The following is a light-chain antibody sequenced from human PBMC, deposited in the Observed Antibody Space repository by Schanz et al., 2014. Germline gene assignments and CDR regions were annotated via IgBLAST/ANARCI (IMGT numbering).Light chain of an antibody. CDR3: ALWDDSLNGWV. J-gene: IGLJ3*02. CDR1: TPNIGSNT. V-gene: IGLV1-44*01. Sequence: QSVLTQPPSASGTPGQRVTISCSGSTPNIGSNTINWYQQLPGTAPKLLIHTNNQRPSGVPDRFSGSKSGTSASLAISGLRSEDEADYYCALWDDSLNGWVFGGGTKLTVL. CDR2: TNN.